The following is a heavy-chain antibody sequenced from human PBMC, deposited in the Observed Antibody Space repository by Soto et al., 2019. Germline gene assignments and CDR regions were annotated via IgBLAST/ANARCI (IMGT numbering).Heavy chain of an antibody. Sequence: LSLTCTVSGGSISSGGYYWSWIRQHPGKGLEWIGYIYYSGSTYYNPSLKSRVTISVDTSKNQFSLKLSSVTAADTAVYYCARDSRSARFGELLKDYGMDVWGQGTTVTVSS. CDR1: GGSISSGGYY. CDR2: IYYSGST. D-gene: IGHD3-10*01. J-gene: IGHJ6*02. V-gene: IGHV4-31*03. CDR3: ARDSRSARFGELLKDYGMDV.